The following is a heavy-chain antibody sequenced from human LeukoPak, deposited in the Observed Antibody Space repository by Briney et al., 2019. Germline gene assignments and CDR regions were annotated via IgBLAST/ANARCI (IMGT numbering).Heavy chain of an antibody. D-gene: IGHD6-13*01. CDR1: DNPSTANY. CDR3: ARTITRIAAADY. CDR2: INPNSGGT. J-gene: IGHJ4*02. V-gene: IGHV1-2*02. Sequence: ASVKVSCKASDNPSTANYINWWRKAPGQGLGWMGWINPNSGGTNYAQKFQGRVTMTRDTSISTAYMELSRLRSDDTAVYYCARTITRIAAADYWGQGTLVTVSS.